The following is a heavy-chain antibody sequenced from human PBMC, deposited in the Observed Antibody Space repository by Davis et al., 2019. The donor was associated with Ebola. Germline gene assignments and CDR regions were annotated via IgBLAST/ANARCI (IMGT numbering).Heavy chain of an antibody. CDR2: IIPILGIA. CDR3: ARASSGWALDY. D-gene: IGHD6-19*01. Sequence: AASVKVSCKASGGTFSSYAISWVRQAPGQGLEWMGRIIPILGIANYAQKLQGRVTMTTDTSTSTAYMELRSLRSDDTALYYCARASSGWALDYWGQGTLVTVSS. J-gene: IGHJ4*02. CDR1: GGTFSSYA. V-gene: IGHV1-69*04.